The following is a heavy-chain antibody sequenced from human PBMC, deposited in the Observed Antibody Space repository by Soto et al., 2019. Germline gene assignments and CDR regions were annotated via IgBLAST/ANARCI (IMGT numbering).Heavy chain of an antibody. J-gene: IGHJ3*02. V-gene: IGHV1-69*13. Sequence: SVKVSCKASGGTFSSYAISWVRQAPGQGLEWMGGIIPIFGTANYAQKFQGRVTITADESTSTAYMELSSLRSEDTAVYYCARDQAGDIAAAGTIHAFDIWGQGTMVNVSS. CDR2: IIPIFGTA. D-gene: IGHD6-13*01. CDR3: ARDQAGDIAAAGTIHAFDI. CDR1: GGTFSSYA.